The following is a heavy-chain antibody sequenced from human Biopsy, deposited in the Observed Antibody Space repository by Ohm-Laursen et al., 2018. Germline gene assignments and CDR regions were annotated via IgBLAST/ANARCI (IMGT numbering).Heavy chain of an antibody. J-gene: IGHJ1*01. D-gene: IGHD3-9*01. Sequence: STVKASCKAPGGTFSNYGVNWVRQAPGQGLEWLGGNIPILGTGNYAQKFQDRVTVAEDTSTSTATMELRSLRSDDTAVYYCAAKLTGYFHHWGQGTLVIVSS. CDR3: AAKLTGYFHH. CDR2: NIPILGTG. CDR1: GGTFSNYG. V-gene: IGHV1-69*06.